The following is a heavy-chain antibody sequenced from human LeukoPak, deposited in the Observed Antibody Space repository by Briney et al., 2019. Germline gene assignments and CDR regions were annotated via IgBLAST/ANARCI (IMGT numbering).Heavy chain of an antibody. Sequence: SETLSLTCTVSGGSLNSYYWSWIRQPPGKGLEWIGYIYYIGSTNYNPSLRGRATISVDTSNNQFYLKLSSVTAADTAVYYCARRGYSSGSNWFDPWGQGTLVTVSS. D-gene: IGHD6-19*01. CDR3: ARRGYSSGSNWFDP. CDR1: GGSLNSYY. J-gene: IGHJ5*02. CDR2: IYYIGST. V-gene: IGHV4-59*08.